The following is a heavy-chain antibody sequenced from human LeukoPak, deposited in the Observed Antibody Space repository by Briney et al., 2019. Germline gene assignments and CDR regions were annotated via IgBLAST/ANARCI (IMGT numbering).Heavy chain of an antibody. CDR2: IYYSGST. J-gene: IGHJ6*04. CDR1: GGSINSYF. V-gene: IGHV4-59*01. D-gene: IGHD6-13*01. CDR3: ARFSSSWYGVDV. Sequence: SETLSLTCTVSGGSINSYFWTWIRQPPGKGLEWIGYIYYSGSTNYNPSLKSRVTISVDTSKNHFFLKLSSVTAADTAVYYCARFSSSWYGVDVWGKGITVTVSS.